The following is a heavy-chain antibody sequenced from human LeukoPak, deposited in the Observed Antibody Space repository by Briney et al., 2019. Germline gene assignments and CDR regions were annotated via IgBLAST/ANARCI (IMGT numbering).Heavy chain of an antibody. J-gene: IGHJ4*02. CDR3: ARVGYSSSWYVKFDY. Sequence: GGSLRLSCAASGFIFSSYSMNWVRQAPGKGLEWVSSISSSSSYIYYADSVKGRFTISRDNAKNSLYLQMNSLRAEDTAVYYCARVGYSSSWYVKFDYGAQGTLVTVPS. V-gene: IGHV3-21*01. CDR1: GFIFSSYS. CDR2: ISSSSSYI. D-gene: IGHD6-13*01.